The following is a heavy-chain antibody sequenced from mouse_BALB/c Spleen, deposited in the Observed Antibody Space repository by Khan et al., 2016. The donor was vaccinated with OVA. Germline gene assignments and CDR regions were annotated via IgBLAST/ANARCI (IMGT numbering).Heavy chain of an antibody. D-gene: IGHD1-1*01. CDR2: ISGDSNTI. Sequence: EVQLVESGGGLVQPGGSRKLSCAASGFTFNSYGMHWVRQATEKGLEWVAYISGDSNTIYYTDTVKGRFTISRDNPKNTLFLQMTSLMSEDTAMYYCATSYFYGYYFDYWGPGTTLTVS. CDR3: ATSYFYGYYFDY. CDR1: GFTFNSYG. J-gene: IGHJ2*01. V-gene: IGHV5-17*02.